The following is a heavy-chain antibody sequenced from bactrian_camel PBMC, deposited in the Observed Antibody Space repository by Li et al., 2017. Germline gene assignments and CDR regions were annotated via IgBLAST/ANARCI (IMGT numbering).Heavy chain of an antibody. Sequence: DVQLVESGGGLVQPGGSLRLSCVARTDTYAFYQYDMSWIRQTPGKGFEWVSGISGSSSHIYYADSVKGRFAVSRDNAKNTLYLQMSSLRTEDTAVYYCAAGLIADYALGLGTQVTVS. J-gene: IGHJ4*01. CDR1: TDTYAFYQYD. CDR2: ISGSSSHI. V-gene: IGHV3S40*01. D-gene: IGHD5*01.